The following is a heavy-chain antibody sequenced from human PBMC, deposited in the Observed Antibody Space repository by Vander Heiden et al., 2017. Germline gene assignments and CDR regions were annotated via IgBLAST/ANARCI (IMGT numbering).Heavy chain of an antibody. CDR3: AKDTAMIAAGPFDY. CDR2: ISGSGGST. Sequence: EVQLLESGGGLVQPGGSLSLSCAASGFTFGSYAMGWVRQAPGKGLEWVSAISGSGGSTYYADSVKGRFTISRDNSKNTLYLQMNSLRAEDTAVYYCAKDTAMIAAGPFDYWGQGTLVTVSS. J-gene: IGHJ4*02. V-gene: IGHV3-23*01. D-gene: IGHD3-22*01. CDR1: GFTFGSYA.